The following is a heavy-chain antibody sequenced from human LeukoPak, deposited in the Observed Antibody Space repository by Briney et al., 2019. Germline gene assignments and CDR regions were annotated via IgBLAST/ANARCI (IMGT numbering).Heavy chain of an antibody. CDR3: ARVAGSGSYYNSFGPFDP. CDR2: ISYDGSNK. Sequence: GGSLRLSCAASGFTFSSYAMHWVRQAPGKGLEWVAVISYDGSNKYYADSVKGRFTISRDNSKNTLYLQMNSLRAGDTAVYYCARVAGSGSYYNSFGPFDPWGQGTLVTVSS. J-gene: IGHJ5*02. D-gene: IGHD3-10*01. V-gene: IGHV3-30-3*01. CDR1: GFTFSSYA.